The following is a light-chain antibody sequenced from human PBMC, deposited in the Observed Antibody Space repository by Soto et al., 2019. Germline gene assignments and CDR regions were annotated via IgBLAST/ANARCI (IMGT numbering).Light chain of an antibody. J-gene: IGKJ5*01. CDR3: QQYNNLPPIT. V-gene: IGKV3-15*01. CDR1: QSVSSN. Sequence: EIVMTQSPATLSVFPGERATLSCRASQSVSSNLAWYQQKPGQAPRLLIYGASTRATGIPARFSGSGSGTEVPPHHSSLQSGDFCVFYLQQYNNLPPITFGQGTRLEIK. CDR2: GAS.